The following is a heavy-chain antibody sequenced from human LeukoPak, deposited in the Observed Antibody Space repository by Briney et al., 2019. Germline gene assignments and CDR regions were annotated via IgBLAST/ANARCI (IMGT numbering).Heavy chain of an antibody. D-gene: IGHD4-11*01. Sequence: GASVKVSCKASGYTFTSYGISWVRQAPGQGLEWMGWISAYNGNTNYAQKLQGRVTMTTDTSTSTAYMELRSLRSDDTAVYYCARDPVTTFTPPHAFDIWGQGTMVTVSS. CDR3: ARDPVTTFTPPHAFDI. J-gene: IGHJ3*02. CDR1: GYTFTSYG. CDR2: ISAYNGNT. V-gene: IGHV1-18*01.